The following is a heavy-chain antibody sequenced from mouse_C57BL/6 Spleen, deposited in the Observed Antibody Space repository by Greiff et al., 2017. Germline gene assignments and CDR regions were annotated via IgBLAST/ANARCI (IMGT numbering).Heavy chain of an antibody. CDR3: ARRRDDYVYFDY. J-gene: IGHJ2*01. D-gene: IGHD2-4*01. Sequence: VQLVESGGDLVKPGGSLKLSCAASGFTFSSYGMSWVRQTPDKRLEWVATISSGGSYTYYPDSVKGRFTISRDNAKNTLYLQMSSLKSEDTAMYYCARRRDDYVYFDYWGQGTTLTVSS. CDR2: ISSGGSYT. V-gene: IGHV5-6*01. CDR1: GFTFSSYG.